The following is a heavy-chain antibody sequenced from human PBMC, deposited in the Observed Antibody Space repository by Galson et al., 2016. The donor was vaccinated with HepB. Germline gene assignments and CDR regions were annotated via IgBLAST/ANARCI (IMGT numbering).Heavy chain of an antibody. D-gene: IGHD5-12*01. J-gene: IGHJ4*02. CDR2: INAYNGNT. CDR1: GYTFTSYG. CDR3: ARFVSGYYYYFDH. Sequence: SVKVSCKASGYTFTSYGITWVRQAPGQGLEWMGWINAYNGNTNYAQNLQGRVTMTTDTSTSTAYMELRSLRSDDTAVYYCARFVSGYYYYFDHWGQGTLVTVSS. V-gene: IGHV1-18*01.